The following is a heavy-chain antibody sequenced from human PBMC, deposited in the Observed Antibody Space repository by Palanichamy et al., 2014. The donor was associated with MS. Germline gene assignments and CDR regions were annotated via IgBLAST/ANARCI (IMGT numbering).Heavy chain of an antibody. CDR1: GFTLNSYS. D-gene: IGHD4-17*01. CDR3: AKDQGRVTVTGAFDT. V-gene: IGHV3-30*18. CDR2: MLYDGNNK. J-gene: IGHJ3*02. Sequence: QVQLVESGGGVVQPGRSLRLSCAASGFTLNSYSMHWVRQAPGKGLEWVAVMLYDGNNKHYEDSVKGRFTISRDNSKNTLYLQMNSLRAEDTAVYYCAKDQGRVTVTGAFDTWGQGTMVTVSS.